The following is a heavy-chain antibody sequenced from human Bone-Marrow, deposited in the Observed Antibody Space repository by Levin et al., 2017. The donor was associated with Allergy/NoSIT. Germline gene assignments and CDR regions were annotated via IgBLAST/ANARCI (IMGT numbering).Heavy chain of an antibody. Sequence: ETLSLTCAASGFTFSSYSMNWVRQAPGKGLEWVSYISSSSSTIYYADSVKGRLTISRDNAKNSLYLQMNSLRAEDTAVYYCAREAGTYYYYGMDVWGQGTTVTVSS. CDR3: AREAGTYYYYGMDV. V-gene: IGHV3-48*04. D-gene: IGHD6-19*01. CDR2: ISSSSSTI. CDR1: GFTFSSYS. J-gene: IGHJ6*02.